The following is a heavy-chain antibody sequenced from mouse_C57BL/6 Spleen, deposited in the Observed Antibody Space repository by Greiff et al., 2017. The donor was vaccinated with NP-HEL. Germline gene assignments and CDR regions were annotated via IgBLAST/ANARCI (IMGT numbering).Heavy chain of an antibody. D-gene: IGHD1-1*01. Sequence: VQLQQSVAELVRPGASVKLSCTASGFTIKNTYMHWVKQRPEQGLEWIGRIDPANGNTKYAPKFQGKATITADQSSNTAYLQLSSLTSEDTAIYYCARGVITTVVATSYYFDYWGQGTTLTVSS. CDR2: IDPANGNT. CDR1: GFTIKNTY. J-gene: IGHJ2*01. CDR3: ARGVITTVVATSYYFDY. V-gene: IGHV14-3*01.